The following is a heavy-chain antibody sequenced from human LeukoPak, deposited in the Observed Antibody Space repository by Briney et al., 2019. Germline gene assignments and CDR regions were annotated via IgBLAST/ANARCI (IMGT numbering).Heavy chain of an antibody. D-gene: IGHD6-13*01. CDR3: AKVLGIAIDY. Sequence: GGSLRLSCAASGFTFSSYGMHWVRQAPGKGLEWVAFIRYDGSNKYYADSVKGRFTISRDNSKNTLYLQMNSLRPEDTAVYYCAKVLGIAIDYWGQGTLVTVSS. CDR2: IRYDGSNK. J-gene: IGHJ4*02. CDR1: GFTFSSYG. V-gene: IGHV3-30*02.